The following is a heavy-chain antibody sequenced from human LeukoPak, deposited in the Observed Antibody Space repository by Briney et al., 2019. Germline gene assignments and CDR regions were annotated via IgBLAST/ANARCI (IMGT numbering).Heavy chain of an antibody. Sequence: PGGSLRLSCPASGFTLNSNYMSWVRPAPGKGLGWVSVIYSGGSTYYADSVKGRFTISRDNAKNTLYLQMNSLRAEDTAVYYCARDEMYWGQGTLVTVFS. J-gene: IGHJ4*02. V-gene: IGHV3-53*01. CDR1: GFTLNSNY. CDR3: ARDEMY. CDR2: IYSGGST.